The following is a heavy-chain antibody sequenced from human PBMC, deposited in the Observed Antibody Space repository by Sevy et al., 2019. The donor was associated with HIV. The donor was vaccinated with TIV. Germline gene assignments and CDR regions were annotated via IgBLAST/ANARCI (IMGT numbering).Heavy chain of an antibody. V-gene: IGHV3-7*01. J-gene: IGHJ4*02. CDR1: VFTFSSYW. Sequence: GGSLRLSCAASVFTFSSYWMSWVRQAPGKGLEWVANIKQDGSEKYYVDSVKGRFTISRDNAKNSLYLQMNSLRAEDTAVYYCARETWELLLDYWGQGTLVTVSS. D-gene: IGHD1-26*01. CDR2: IKQDGSEK. CDR3: ARETWELLLDY.